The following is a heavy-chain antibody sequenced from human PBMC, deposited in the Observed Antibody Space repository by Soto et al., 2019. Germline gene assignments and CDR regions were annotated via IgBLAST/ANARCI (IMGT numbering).Heavy chain of an antibody. CDR1: GFSLSTSGVG. Sequence: QITLKESGPTLVKPTQTLTLTCTFSGFSLSTSGVGVGWIRQPPGKALEWLALIYWDDDKRYSPSLKSRLTIPNDPSKNQVVPTMTNMDPVDTATYYCAHTSRYCSGGSCYSSTLGMDVWGQGTTVTVSS. V-gene: IGHV2-5*02. CDR3: AHTSRYCSGGSCYSSTLGMDV. J-gene: IGHJ6*02. CDR2: IYWDDDK. D-gene: IGHD2-15*01.